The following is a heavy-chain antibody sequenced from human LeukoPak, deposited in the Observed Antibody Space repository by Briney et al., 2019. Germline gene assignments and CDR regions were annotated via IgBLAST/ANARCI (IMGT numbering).Heavy chain of an antibody. V-gene: IGHV3-9*01. Sequence: GGSLRLSCAASGFTFDDYAMHWVRQAPGKGLEWVSGISWNSGSIGYADSVKGRFTISRDNAKNSLYLQMNGLRAEDTALYYCAKGYCSSTSCYYYYGMDVWGQGTTVTVSS. CDR2: ISWNSGSI. CDR3: AKGYCSSTSCYYYYGMDV. J-gene: IGHJ6*02. D-gene: IGHD2-2*01. CDR1: GFTFDDYA.